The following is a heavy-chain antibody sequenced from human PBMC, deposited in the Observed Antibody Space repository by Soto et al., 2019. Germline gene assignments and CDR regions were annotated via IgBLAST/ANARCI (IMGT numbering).Heavy chain of an antibody. CDR3: ARGLSDSSGYYYPDY. J-gene: IGHJ4*02. V-gene: IGHV4-34*01. CDR2: INHSGST. D-gene: IGHD3-22*01. CDR1: WVSLSGYY. Sequence: SETLSLTCAVYWVSLSGYYWSWIRQPPGKGLEWIGEINHSGSTNYNPSLKSRVTISVDTSKNQFSLKLSSVTAADTAVYYCARGLSDSSGYYYPDYWGQGALVTVSS.